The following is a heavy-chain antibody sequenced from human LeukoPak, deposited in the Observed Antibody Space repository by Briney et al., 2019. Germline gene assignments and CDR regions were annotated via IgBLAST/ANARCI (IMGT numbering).Heavy chain of an antibody. Sequence: PSETLSLTCTVSGGSISSYYWSWIRQPPGKGLEWIGYIYYSGSTNYNPSLKSRVTISVDTSKNQFSLKLSSVTAADTAVYYCARSSRSYYDSSGYLNWGQGTLVTVSS. CDR2: IYYSGST. CDR1: GGSISSYY. J-gene: IGHJ4*02. CDR3: ARSSRSYYDSSGYLN. D-gene: IGHD3-22*01. V-gene: IGHV4-59*08.